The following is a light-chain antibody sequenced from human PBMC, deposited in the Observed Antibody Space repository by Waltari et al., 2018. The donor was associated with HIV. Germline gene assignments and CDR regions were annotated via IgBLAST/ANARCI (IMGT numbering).Light chain of an antibody. J-gene: IGKJ5*01. V-gene: IGKV3-15*01. CDR2: GVS. CDR1: QSVSSN. Sequence: EIVMTQSPATLSVSPGERATLSCRASQSVSSNLAWYQQEPGQAPRLLIYGVSTRATGIPARFSGSGSGTECTLTISSLQSEDFAVYYCQQYNNWLRITFGQGTRLEIK. CDR3: QQYNNWLRIT.